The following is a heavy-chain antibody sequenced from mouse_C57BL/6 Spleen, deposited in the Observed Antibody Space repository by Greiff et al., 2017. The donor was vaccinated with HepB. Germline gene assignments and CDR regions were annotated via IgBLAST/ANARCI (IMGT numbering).Heavy chain of an antibody. CDR2: IDPSDSYT. Sequence: QVQLQQSGAELVMPGASVKLSCKASGYTFTSYWMHWVKQRPGQGLEWIGEIDPSDSYTNYNQKFKGKSTLTVDKSSSTAYMQLSSLTSEDSAVYYCARRNYGSSSWYFDVWGTGTTVTVSS. CDR3: ARRNYGSSSWYFDV. CDR1: GYTFTSYW. J-gene: IGHJ1*03. V-gene: IGHV1-69*01. D-gene: IGHD1-1*01.